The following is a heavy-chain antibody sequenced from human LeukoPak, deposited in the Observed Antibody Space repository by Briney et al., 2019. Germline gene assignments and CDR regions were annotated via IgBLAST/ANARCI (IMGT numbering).Heavy chain of an antibody. V-gene: IGHV3-21*04. CDR2: ISSSSSYI. D-gene: IGHD2-8*01. Sequence: PGGSLRLSCAASGFTFSSYSMNWVRQAPGKGLEWVSSISSSSSYIYYADSVKGRFTISRDNSKNTLYLQMNSLRAEDTAVYYCAKSRCSNRYCTNGVCYFMCPFDYWGQGTLSPSPQ. J-gene: IGHJ4*02. CDR1: GFTFSSYS. CDR3: AKSRCSNRYCTNGVCYFMCPFDY.